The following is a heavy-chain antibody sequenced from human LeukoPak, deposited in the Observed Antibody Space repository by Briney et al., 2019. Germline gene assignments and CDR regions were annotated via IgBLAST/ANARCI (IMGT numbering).Heavy chain of an antibody. V-gene: IGHV4-39*01. CDR2: IYDSGNT. Sequence: SETLSLTCTVSGGSITTNNYYWSWIRQPPGKGLEGIASIYDSGNTYYSSSLKSRVTISIDTFENQFSLKLNSVTAADTAVYYCARLRVVRGVIDPDFDYWGQGTLVTVSS. CDR1: GGSITTNNYY. D-gene: IGHD3-10*01. J-gene: IGHJ4*02. CDR3: ARLRVVRGVIDPDFDY.